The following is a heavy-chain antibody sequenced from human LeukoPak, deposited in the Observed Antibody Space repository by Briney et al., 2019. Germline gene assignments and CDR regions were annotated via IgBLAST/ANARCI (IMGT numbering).Heavy chain of an antibody. Sequence: GSLRLSCAASGFTFSSYSMNWVRQAPGKGLEWVSSISSSSSYIYYADSVKGRFTISRDNSKNTLYLQMNSLRAEDTAVYYCAKNRDDSSGYYYVPYGMDVWGQGTTVTVSS. CDR1: GFTFSSYS. D-gene: IGHD3-22*01. CDR2: ISSSSSYI. CDR3: AKNRDDSSGYYYVPYGMDV. J-gene: IGHJ6*02. V-gene: IGHV3-21*04.